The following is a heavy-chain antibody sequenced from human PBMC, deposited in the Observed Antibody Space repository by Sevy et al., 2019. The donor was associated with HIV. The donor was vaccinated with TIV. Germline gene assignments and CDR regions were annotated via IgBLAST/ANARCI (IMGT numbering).Heavy chain of an antibody. J-gene: IGHJ6*02. CDR2: IKQDGSEK. V-gene: IGHV3-7*03. CDR1: GFTFSSYW. CDR3: ARAMVPDYYDSSGYYYVAGYYYYGMDV. D-gene: IGHD3-22*01. Sequence: GGSLRLSCAASGFTFSSYWMSWVRQAPGKGLEWVANIKQDGSEKYYVDSVKGRFTISRDNAKNSLYLQMNSLRAGDTAVYYCARAMVPDYYDSSGYYYVAGYYYYGMDVWGQGTTVTVSS.